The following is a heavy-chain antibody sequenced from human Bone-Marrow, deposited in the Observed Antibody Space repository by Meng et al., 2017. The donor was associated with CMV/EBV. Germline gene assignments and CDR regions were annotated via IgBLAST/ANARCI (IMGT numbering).Heavy chain of an antibody. J-gene: IGHJ4*02. CDR1: GFTFSSYG. CDR2: IRYDGSKK. D-gene: IGHD2-2*01. Sequence: GESLKISCAASGFTFSSYGMHWVRQAPGKGLEWVAFIRYDGSKKYYADSVKGRFTISRDNAKNTLYLQMNSLRAEDTAVYYCAIGDKPYCRSTSCPLDYWGQGTLVTVSS. V-gene: IGHV3-30*02. CDR3: AIGDKPYCRSTSCPLDY.